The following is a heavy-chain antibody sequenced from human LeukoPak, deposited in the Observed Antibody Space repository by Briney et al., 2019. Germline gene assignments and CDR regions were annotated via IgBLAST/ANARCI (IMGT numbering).Heavy chain of an antibody. V-gene: IGHV3-23*01. J-gene: IGHJ4*02. CDR3: AKDVRYFDWLLNDYFDY. CDR2: ISGSGDSA. D-gene: IGHD3-9*01. Sequence: GGSLRLSCAASGFTFSSYAMSWVRQAPGKGLEWVSAISGSGDSAFYADSVKGRFTISRDNSKNTLYLQMSSLRAEDTAVYYSAKDVRYFDWLLNDYFDYWGQGTLVTVSS. CDR1: GFTFSSYA.